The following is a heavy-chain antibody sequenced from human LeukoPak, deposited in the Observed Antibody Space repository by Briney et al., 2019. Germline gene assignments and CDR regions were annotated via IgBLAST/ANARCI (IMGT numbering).Heavy chain of an antibody. V-gene: IGHV3-43D*03. J-gene: IGHJ4*02. CDR1: RFTFDDYA. D-gene: IGHD3-22*01. Sequence: SGGSLRLSCAASRFTFDDYAMHWVRQAPGKGLEWVSLISWDGGSTYYADSVKGRFTISGDNSKNSLYLQMNSLRAEDTAVYYCARDGYSYYYDSSGQFDYWGQGTLVTVSS. CDR3: ARDGYSYYYDSSGQFDY. CDR2: ISWDGGST.